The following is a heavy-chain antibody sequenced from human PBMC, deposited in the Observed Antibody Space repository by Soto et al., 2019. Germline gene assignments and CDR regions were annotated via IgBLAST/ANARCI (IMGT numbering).Heavy chain of an antibody. J-gene: IGHJ6*02. CDR1: GFTFSSYA. CDR2: ISYDGSNK. D-gene: IGHD2-2*01. Sequence: PGGSLRLSCAASGFTFSSYAMHWVRQAPGKXLEWVAVISYDGSNKYYADSVKGRFTISRDNSKNTLYLQMNSLRAEDTAVYYCARDRSSTSFYYYYGMDVWGQETTVTVSS. CDR3: ARDRSSTSFYYYYGMDV. V-gene: IGHV3-30-3*01.